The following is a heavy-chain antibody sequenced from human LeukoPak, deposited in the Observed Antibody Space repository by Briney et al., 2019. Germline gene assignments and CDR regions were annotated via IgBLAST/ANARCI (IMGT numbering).Heavy chain of an antibody. J-gene: IGHJ4*02. CDR3: ASTQGYSGYDEYFDY. CDR2: IIPILGIA. Sequence: GASVKVSCKASGGTFSSYAISWVRQAPGQGLEWMGRIIPILGIANYAQKFQGRVTITADKSTSTAYMELSSLRSEDTAVYYCASTQGYSGYDEYFDYWGQGTLVTVSS. D-gene: IGHD5-12*01. V-gene: IGHV1-69*04. CDR1: GGTFSSYA.